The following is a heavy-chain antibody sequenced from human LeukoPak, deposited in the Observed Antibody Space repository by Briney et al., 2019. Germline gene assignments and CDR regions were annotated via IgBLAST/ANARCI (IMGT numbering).Heavy chain of an antibody. D-gene: IGHD2-2*02. Sequence: PSEILSLTCAVYGGSFSGYYWSWIRQPPGKGLEWIGEINHSGSTNYNPSLKSRVTISVDTSKNQFSLKLSSVTAADTAVYYCARGAIVVVPAAIWGFDYWGQGTLVTVSS. CDR1: GGSFSGYY. J-gene: IGHJ4*02. CDR2: INHSGST. V-gene: IGHV4-34*01. CDR3: ARGAIVVVPAAIWGFDY.